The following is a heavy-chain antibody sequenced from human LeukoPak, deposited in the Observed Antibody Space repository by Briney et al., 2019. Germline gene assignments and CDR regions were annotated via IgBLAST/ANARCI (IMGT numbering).Heavy chain of an antibody. CDR1: GYTFSSYG. V-gene: IGHV1-18*01. J-gene: IGHJ3*02. CDR3: ARPGNYGETLDAFDI. D-gene: IGHD4-17*01. CDR2: ISGYNGNT. Sequence: ASVKVSSKASGYTFSSYGITWVRQAPGQGLEWMGWISGYNGNTNYAQKFQGRVTMTTDTSTSTAYMELKRLRSDDTAVYYCARPGNYGETLDAFDIWGQGTMVTVSS.